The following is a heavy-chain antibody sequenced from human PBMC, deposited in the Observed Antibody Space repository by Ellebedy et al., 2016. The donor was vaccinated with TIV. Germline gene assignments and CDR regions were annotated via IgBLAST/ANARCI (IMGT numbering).Heavy chain of an antibody. CDR3: ARVLYLVRVLDY. CDR1: GGSISSGGYY. CDR2: IYYSGST. J-gene: IGHJ4*02. D-gene: IGHD6-13*01. V-gene: IGHV4-31*03. Sequence: SETLSLXXTVSGGSISSGGYYWSWIRQHPGKGLEWIGYIYYSGSTYYNPSLKSRVTISVDTSKNQFSLKLSSVTAADTAVYYCARVLYLVRVLDYWGQGTLVTVSS.